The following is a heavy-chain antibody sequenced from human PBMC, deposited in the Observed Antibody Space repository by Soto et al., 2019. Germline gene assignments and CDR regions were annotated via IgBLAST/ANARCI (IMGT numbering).Heavy chain of an antibody. CDR1: GGSISSYY. CDR3: AREEVHYEGYDAFDI. D-gene: IGHD3-3*01. V-gene: IGHV4-59*01. CDR2: IHYSGST. J-gene: IGHJ3*02. Sequence: PETLSLTCTVSGGSISSYYWSWIRQSPGKGLEWIGYIHYSGSTNYNPSLKSRVTISVDTSKNQFSLKLSSVTAADAAVYYCAREEVHYEGYDAFDIWGQGTMVTVSS.